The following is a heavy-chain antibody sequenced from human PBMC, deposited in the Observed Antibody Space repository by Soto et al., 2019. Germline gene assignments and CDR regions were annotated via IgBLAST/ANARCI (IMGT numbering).Heavy chain of an antibody. V-gene: IGHV3-21*01. CDR2: ISSSSSYI. CDR1: GFTVRGNY. Sequence: SGFTVRGNYMNWVRQAPGKGLEWVSSISSSSSYIYYADSVKGRFTISRDNSKNTLYLQMNSLRAEDTAVYYCARGPSYSDSYFDHWGQGTLVTVSS. CDR3: ARGPSYSDSYFDH. D-gene: IGHD4-17*01. J-gene: IGHJ4*02.